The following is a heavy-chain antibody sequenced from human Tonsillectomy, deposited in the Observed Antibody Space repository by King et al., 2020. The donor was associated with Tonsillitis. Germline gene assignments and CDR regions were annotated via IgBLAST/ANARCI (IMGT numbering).Heavy chain of an antibody. Sequence: VQMVESGGGVVQPERSLRLSCAASGFIFSSYTMHWVRQAPGKGLEWVAVISYDGSKKYYADSVKGRFTISRDNSKNTLHLQMNSLRAEDTAVYYCARGGQWLLSTPVDYWGQGTLVTVAA. CDR3: ARGGQWLLSTPVDY. CDR1: GFIFSSYT. CDR2: ISYDGSKK. V-gene: IGHV3-30*01. D-gene: IGHD6-19*01. J-gene: IGHJ4*02.